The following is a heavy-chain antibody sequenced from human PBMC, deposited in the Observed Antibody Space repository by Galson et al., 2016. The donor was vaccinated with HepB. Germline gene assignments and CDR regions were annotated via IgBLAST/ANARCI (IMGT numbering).Heavy chain of an antibody. CDR3: ARDNVMGAKNWFDP. J-gene: IGHJ5*02. D-gene: IGHD1-26*01. Sequence: TLSLTCTVSGGSISSAGFSWTWIRQLPGRGLEWIGYIYYGGSTFYNPSLQSRVTMSVDTSKNQFSLRLKSVTAADTAVYYCARDNVMGAKNWFDPWGQGTLVTVSS. CDR2: IYYGGST. CDR1: GGSISSAGFS. V-gene: IGHV4-31*03.